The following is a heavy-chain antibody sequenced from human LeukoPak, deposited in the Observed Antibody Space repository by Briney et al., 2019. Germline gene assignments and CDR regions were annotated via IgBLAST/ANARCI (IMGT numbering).Heavy chain of an antibody. CDR1: GFTFSSYS. D-gene: IGHD4-17*01. CDR2: ISSRSSSI. J-gene: IGHJ4*02. V-gene: IGHV3-48*02. CDR3: ARGDYGDRDLDY. Sequence: GGSLRLSCAASGFTFSSYSMNWVRQAPGKGLEWVSYISSRSSSIYYADSVKGRFTLSRDNAKNSLYLQMNSLRDEDTAVYYCARGDYGDRDLDYWGQGILVTVSS.